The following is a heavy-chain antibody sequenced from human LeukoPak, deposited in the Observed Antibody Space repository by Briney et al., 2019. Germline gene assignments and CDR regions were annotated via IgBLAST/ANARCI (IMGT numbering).Heavy chain of an antibody. CDR2: IYYSGST. CDR1: GGSIGSSY. CDR3: ARHLVRGVMSYYYYGMDV. Sequence: SETLSLTCTVSGGSIGSSYWSWIRQPPGKGLEWIVYIYYSGSTNYNPSLKSRVTMSGDTFKNQLSLKLSSVTAADTAVYYCARHLVRGVMSYYYYGMDVWGQGTTVTVSS. D-gene: IGHD3-10*01. V-gene: IGHV4-59*01. J-gene: IGHJ6*02.